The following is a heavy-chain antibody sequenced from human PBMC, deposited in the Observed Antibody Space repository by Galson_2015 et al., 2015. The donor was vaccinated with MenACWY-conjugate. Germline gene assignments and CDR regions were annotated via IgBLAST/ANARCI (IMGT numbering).Heavy chain of an antibody. CDR3: ATDVPGIGAGEFDH. J-gene: IGHJ4*02. CDR1: GFSFNYAW. D-gene: IGHD3-10*01. V-gene: IGHV3-15*01. Sequence: SLRLSCAASGFSFNYAWMSWVRQAPGKGLEWVGRIKSKTDGGATDYAAPVKGRFTISRDDSKNTLYLQMNSLKSEDTAVYYCATDVPGIGAGEFDHWGQGTLVIVSS. CDR2: IKSKTDGGAT.